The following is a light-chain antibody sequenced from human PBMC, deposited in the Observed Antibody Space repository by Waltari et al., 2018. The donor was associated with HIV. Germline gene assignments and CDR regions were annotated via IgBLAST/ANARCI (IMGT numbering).Light chain of an antibody. V-gene: IGKV3-20*01. Sequence: EIVLTQSPGTLSLSPGERATLSCRASQSVSRTYLAWYQQKPGQAPMLLIYGASSRATGIPDRFSGSGSATDFPLTISRLEPEYFALYYCQHYGSPLTFGGGTKVEIK. J-gene: IGKJ4*01. CDR2: GAS. CDR1: QSVSRTY. CDR3: QHYGSPLT.